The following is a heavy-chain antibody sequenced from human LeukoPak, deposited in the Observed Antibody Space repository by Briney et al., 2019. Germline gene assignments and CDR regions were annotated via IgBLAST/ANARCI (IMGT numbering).Heavy chain of an antibody. V-gene: IGHV3-7*04. D-gene: IGHD4-23*01. CDR2: IKLEGSEK. CDR3: ARGGGKLDLYFDL. CDR1: GLTSSSYW. J-gene: IGHJ2*01. Sequence: GGSLRLSCAASGLTSSSYWMTWVRQAPGKGLEWVANIKLEGSEKYYVDSVKGRFTISRDNAKNSLYLQMISLRAEDTAVYYCARGGGKLDLYFDLWGRGTLVTVSS.